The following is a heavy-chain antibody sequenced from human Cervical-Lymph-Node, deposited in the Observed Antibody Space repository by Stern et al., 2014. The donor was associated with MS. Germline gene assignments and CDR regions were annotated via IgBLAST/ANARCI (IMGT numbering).Heavy chain of an antibody. V-gene: IGHV3-33*01. D-gene: IGHD3-10*01. Sequence: MQLEESGGGVVQPGRSLRLSCAASGFTFSSYDMHWVRQAPGKGLEWVAAIWFDGRKQYYADSVKGRLTISRDNSKNTLFLQMSSLRAEDTAVYYCARGAMVRGVVYYFDCWGQGTLVTVSS. CDR1: GFTFSSYD. CDR2: IWFDGRKQ. CDR3: ARGAMVRGVVYYFDC. J-gene: IGHJ4*02.